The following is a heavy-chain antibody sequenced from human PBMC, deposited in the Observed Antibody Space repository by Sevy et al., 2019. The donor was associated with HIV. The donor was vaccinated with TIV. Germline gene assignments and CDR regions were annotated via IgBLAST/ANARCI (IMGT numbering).Heavy chain of an antibody. J-gene: IGHJ6*02. Sequence: GGSLRLSCAASGFTFRSYAMHWVRQAPGKGLEWVAVIAFDGNTKYYADSVKGRLTIARDNSKNILYLQVNSLRVEGTAVYYCARLLVVPATMPRLSEYLYYGMDVWGQGTTVTVSS. CDR3: ARLLVVPATMPRLSEYLYYGMDV. CDR1: GFTFRSYA. CDR2: IAFDGNTK. D-gene: IGHD2-2*01. V-gene: IGHV3-30-3*01.